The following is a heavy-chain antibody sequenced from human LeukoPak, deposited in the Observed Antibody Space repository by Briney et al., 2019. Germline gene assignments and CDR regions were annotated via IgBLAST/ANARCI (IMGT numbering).Heavy chain of an antibody. CDR1: GYTFTGYY. J-gene: IGHJ6*03. CDR2: INPNSGGT. V-gene: IGHV1-2*02. D-gene: IGHD5-18*01. CDR3: ARAQGQSRYGYGAAYYYYMDV. Sequence: ASVKVSCKASGYTFTGYYMHWVRQAPGQGLEWMGWINPNSGGTNYAQRFQGRVTMTRDTSISTAYMELSRLRSDDTAVYYCARAQGQSRYGYGAAYYYYMDVWGKGTTVTVSS.